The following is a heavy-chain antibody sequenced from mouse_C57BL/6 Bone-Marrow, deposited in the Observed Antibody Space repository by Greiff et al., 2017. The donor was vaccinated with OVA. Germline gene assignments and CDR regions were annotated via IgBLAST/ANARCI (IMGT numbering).Heavy chain of an antibody. CDR1: GFSLTSYG. V-gene: IGHV2-5*01. Sequence: QVQLKESGPGLVQPSQSLSITCTVSGFSLTSYGVHWVRQSPGKGLEWLGVIWRGGSTDYNAAFMSRLSITKDNSKSQVFFKMNSLQADDTAIYYCAQMGDDYGDYFDYWGQGTTLTVSS. D-gene: IGHD2-4*01. J-gene: IGHJ2*01. CDR2: IWRGGST. CDR3: AQMGDDYGDYFDY.